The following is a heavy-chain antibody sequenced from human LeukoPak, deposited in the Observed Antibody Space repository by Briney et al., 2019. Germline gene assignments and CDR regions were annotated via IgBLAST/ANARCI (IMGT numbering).Heavy chain of an antibody. CDR2: ISYDEKNK. Sequence: GGSLRLSCAASGFTFSSYGMHWVRQAPCKGLEWVAVISYDEKNKFYSDSVKGRVTISRDNSKNTLYLQMSSLRAEDTAIYYCARGVPTGIDYFDYWGQGTLATVSS. V-gene: IGHV3-30*03. D-gene: IGHD1-1*01. J-gene: IGHJ4*02. CDR1: GFTFSSYG. CDR3: ARGVPTGIDYFDY.